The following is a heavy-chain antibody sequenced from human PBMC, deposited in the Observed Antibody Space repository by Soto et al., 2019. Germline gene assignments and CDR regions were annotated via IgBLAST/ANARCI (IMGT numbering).Heavy chain of an antibody. Sequence: PSETLSLTCAVSGGSITSNNWWSWVRQPPGKGLEWIGEIYHSGSINYNPSLNSRVTISVDKSKNHFSLNLISVTAADTAVYYCERSAREYNYFDYWGQGTLVTVSS. CDR2: IYHSGSI. J-gene: IGHJ4*02. D-gene: IGHD5-18*01. CDR3: ERSAREYNYFDY. CDR1: GGSITSNNW. V-gene: IGHV4-4*02.